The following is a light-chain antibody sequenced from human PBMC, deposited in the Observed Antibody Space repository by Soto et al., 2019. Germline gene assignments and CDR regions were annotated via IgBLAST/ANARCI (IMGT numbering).Light chain of an antibody. V-gene: IGKV3-11*01. CDR1: QSISSY. CDR3: QQRRSWPLT. CDR2: DGS. Sequence: EIVLTQSPATLSLSPGERATLSCRASQSISSYLAWYQQKPGQAPRLLIYDGSNRATGIPARFSGSGSETDFTLTISSLEPEDFASYYCQQRRSWPLTFGGGTKVDI. J-gene: IGKJ4*01.